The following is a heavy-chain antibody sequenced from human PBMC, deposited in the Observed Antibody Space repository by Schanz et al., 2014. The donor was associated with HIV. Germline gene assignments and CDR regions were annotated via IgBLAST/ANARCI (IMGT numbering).Heavy chain of an antibody. D-gene: IGHD2-2*01. V-gene: IGHV3-66*02. Sequence: EVQLLEFGGGSVRPGESLRLSCAASGFTVSSHYMSWVRQAPGKGLEWVSVIYSGGSTYYADSVKGRFTISRDNSKNTLYLQMNSLRAEDTAVYFCARDGNIVVIPAAKGEGSWFDPWGQGTLVTVSS. CDR1: GFTVSSHY. J-gene: IGHJ5*02. CDR3: ARDGNIVVIPAAKGEGSWFDP. CDR2: IYSGGST.